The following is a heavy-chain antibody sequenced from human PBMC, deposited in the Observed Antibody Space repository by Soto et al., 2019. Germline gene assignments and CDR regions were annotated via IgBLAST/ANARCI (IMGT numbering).Heavy chain of an antibody. CDR2: IYYDGRT. J-gene: IGHJ4*02. CDR3: ARSGVGDSPSYFWFYFDY. CDR1: GASISSGY. Sequence: PSETLSLTCTVSGASISSGYWSWIRQSPGKGLEWIGYIYYDGRTYYNPSLRSRITISVDTSKNQFSLILNSVTAADTAVYHCARSGVGDSPSYFWFYFDYWGPGSQVTVSS. V-gene: IGHV4-30-4*01. D-gene: IGHD2-21*02.